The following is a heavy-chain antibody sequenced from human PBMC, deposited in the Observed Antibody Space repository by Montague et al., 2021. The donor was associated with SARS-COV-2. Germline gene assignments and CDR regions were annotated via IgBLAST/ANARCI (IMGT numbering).Heavy chain of an antibody. Sequence: SETLSLTCTVSGGSISSYYWSWIRQPPGKGLEWIGNIYYSGSTXXXPSXKCRVTISVDTSKNQFSLKLSSVTAADTAVYYCARGSGWMGNAFDIWGQGTMVTVSS. V-gene: IGHV4-59*01. J-gene: IGHJ3*02. CDR3: ARGSGWMGNAFDI. D-gene: IGHD6-19*01. CDR2: IYYSGST. CDR1: GGSISSYY.